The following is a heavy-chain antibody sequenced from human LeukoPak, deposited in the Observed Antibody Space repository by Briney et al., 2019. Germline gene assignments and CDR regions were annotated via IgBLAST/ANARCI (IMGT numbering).Heavy chain of an antibody. CDR3: ARVKAGYSGYEPVDY. CDR2: INSDGSST. V-gene: IGHV3-74*01. CDR1: GFTFSSYW. J-gene: IGHJ4*02. D-gene: IGHD5-12*01. Sequence: GGSLRLSCAASGFTFSSYWMRWVRQAPGTGLVWVSGINSDGSSTTYADSVKGRFTISRDHAKNTLYLQMNSLRAEDTAVYYCARVKAGYSGYEPVDYWGQGTLVTVSS.